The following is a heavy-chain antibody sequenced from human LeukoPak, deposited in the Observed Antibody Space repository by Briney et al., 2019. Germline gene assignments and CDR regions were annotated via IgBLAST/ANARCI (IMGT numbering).Heavy chain of an antibody. J-gene: IGHJ4*02. D-gene: IGHD2-2*01. CDR1: GFTFSSYS. V-gene: IGHV3-21*01. CDR3: ATPRYCSSTSCYYLDD. Sequence: TGGSLRLSCAASGFTFSSYSMNWVRQAPGKGLEWVSSISSSSSYIYYADSVKGRFTISRDNAKNSLYLQINSLRAEDTAVYYCATPRYCSSTSCYYLDDWGQGTLVTVSS. CDR2: ISSSSSYI.